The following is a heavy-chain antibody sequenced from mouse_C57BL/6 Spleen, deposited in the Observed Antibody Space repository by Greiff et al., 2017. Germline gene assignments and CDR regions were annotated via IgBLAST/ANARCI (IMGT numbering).Heavy chain of an antibody. Sequence: VQLQQPGAELVKPGASVKMSCKASGYTFTSYWLTWVKQRPGQGLEWIGDIYPGSGSTNYNEKFKSKATLTVDTSSSTAYMQLSSLTYEDSAVYYCAREYYGSRGFFDYWGQGATLTVSS. V-gene: IGHV1-55*01. D-gene: IGHD1-1*01. J-gene: IGHJ2*01. CDR2: IYPGSGST. CDR3: AREYYGSRGFFDY. CDR1: GYTFTSYW.